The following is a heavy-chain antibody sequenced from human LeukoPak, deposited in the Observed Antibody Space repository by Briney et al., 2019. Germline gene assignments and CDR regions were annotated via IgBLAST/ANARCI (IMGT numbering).Heavy chain of an antibody. J-gene: IGHJ5*02. Sequence: GASVKVSCRASGYTFIAYYMHWVRQAPGQGLEWMGWINPSSGGTNYAQKFQGRVTMTEDTSTDTAYMELSSLRSEDTAVYYCATDGGITFAGVGNWFDPWGQGTLVTVSS. CDR2: INPSSGGT. V-gene: IGHV1-2*02. CDR3: ATDGGITFAGVGNWFDP. CDR1: GYTFIAYY. D-gene: IGHD3-16*01.